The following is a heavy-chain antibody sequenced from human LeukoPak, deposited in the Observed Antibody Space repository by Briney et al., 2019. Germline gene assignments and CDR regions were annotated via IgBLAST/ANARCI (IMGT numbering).Heavy chain of an antibody. CDR2: IRYDGSNK. J-gene: IGHJ4*02. Sequence: GGSLRLSCAASGFTFSSYGMHWVRRAPGKGLEWVAFIRYDGSNKYYADSVKGRFTISRDNSKNTLYLQMNSLRAEDTAVYYCAKDLRHPYYYGSGSLSNPAYWGQGTLVTVSS. V-gene: IGHV3-30*02. CDR1: GFTFSSYG. CDR3: AKDLRHPYYYGSGSLSNPAY. D-gene: IGHD3-10*01.